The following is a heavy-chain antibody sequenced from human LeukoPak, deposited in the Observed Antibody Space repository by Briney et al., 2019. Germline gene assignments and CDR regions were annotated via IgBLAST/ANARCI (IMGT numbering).Heavy chain of an antibody. Sequence: SETLSLTCTVAGGSISSYYWSWIRQPPGKGLGWIGYIYYSGSTNYNPSLKSRVTISVDTSKNQFSLKLSSVTAADTAVYYCSRVGRGTIGRYYYYMDVWRKGTTVTVSS. V-gene: IGHV4-59*01. CDR2: IYYSGST. CDR1: GGSISSYY. CDR3: SRVGRGTIGRYYYYMDV. J-gene: IGHJ6*03. D-gene: IGHD1-1*01.